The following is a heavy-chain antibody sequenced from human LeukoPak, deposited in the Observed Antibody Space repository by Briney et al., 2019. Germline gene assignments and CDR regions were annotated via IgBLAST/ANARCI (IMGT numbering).Heavy chain of an antibody. CDR2: ISAYNGNT. V-gene: IGHV1-18*01. D-gene: IGHD3-22*01. CDR1: GYTFTSYG. Sequence: ASVRVSCKSSGYTFTSYGISWVRQAPGQGLEWMGWISAYNGNTNYAQKLQGRVTLTTDTSTSTAHMDLRSLRSDDTAVYYCARGFYYDSGGHDAFDIWGQGTKVTVSS. J-gene: IGHJ3*02. CDR3: ARGFYYDSGGHDAFDI.